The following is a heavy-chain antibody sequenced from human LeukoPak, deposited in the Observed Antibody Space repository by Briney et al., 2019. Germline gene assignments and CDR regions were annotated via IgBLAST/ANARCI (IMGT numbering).Heavy chain of an antibody. CDR3: AREDVGAFDI. V-gene: IGHV3-48*03. Sequence: GGSLRLSCAASGFTFSSSEMNWVRQAPGKGLEWVSYISSSSRTIYYADSVKGRFTISRDNAKNSLYLQMNSLRAEDTAVYYCAREDVGAFDIWGQGTMVTVSS. CDR2: ISSSSRTI. D-gene: IGHD3-16*01. CDR1: GFTFSSSE. J-gene: IGHJ3*02.